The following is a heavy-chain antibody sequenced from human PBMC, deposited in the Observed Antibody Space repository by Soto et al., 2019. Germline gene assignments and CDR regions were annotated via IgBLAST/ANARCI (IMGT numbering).Heavy chain of an antibody. Sequence: QVQLQESGPGLVKPSQTLSLTCTVSNGSITSGGYLWSWIRQHPGKGLEWIGYISYNGRTSYNPSLKSRVSVSADTSKNQVSQKLSSVTVADTAVYYCARSEVVVIRFDSWGQGTLVTVSS. D-gene: IGHD3-22*01. J-gene: IGHJ4*02. CDR2: ISYNGRT. CDR1: NGSITSGGYL. CDR3: ARSEVVVIRFDS. V-gene: IGHV4-31*03.